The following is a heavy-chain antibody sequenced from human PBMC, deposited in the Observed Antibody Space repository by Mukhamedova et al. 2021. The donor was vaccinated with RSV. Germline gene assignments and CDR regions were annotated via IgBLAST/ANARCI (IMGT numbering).Heavy chain of an antibody. D-gene: IGHD1-26*01. J-gene: IGHJ1*01. CDR2: IYPGDSDT. V-gene: IGHV5-51*01. CDR3: ATNSGRTRGVDYFQH. Sequence: GKGLEWMGIIYPGDSDTRYSPSFQGQVTISADKSISTAYLQWSSLKASDTAMYYCATNSGRTRGVDYFQHWGQGTLVTVSS.